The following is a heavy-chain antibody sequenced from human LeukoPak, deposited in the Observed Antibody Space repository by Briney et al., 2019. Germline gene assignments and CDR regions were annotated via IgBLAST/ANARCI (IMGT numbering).Heavy chain of an antibody. CDR3: AKGEWIQLWFGDY. Sequence: PGGSLRLSCAASGFPFSSYGMHWVRQAPGKGLEWVAVISYDGSNKYYADSVKGRFTISRDNSKNTLYLQMNSLRAEDTAVYYCAKGEWIQLWFGDYWGQGTLVTVSS. CDR2: ISYDGSNK. J-gene: IGHJ4*02. V-gene: IGHV3-30*18. D-gene: IGHD5-18*01. CDR1: GFPFSSYG.